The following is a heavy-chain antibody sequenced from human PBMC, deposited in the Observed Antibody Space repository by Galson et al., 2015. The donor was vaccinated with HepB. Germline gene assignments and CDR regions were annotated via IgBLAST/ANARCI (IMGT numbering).Heavy chain of an antibody. CDR3: ACPIAAAAHFDY. J-gene: IGHJ4*02. Sequence: SLRLSCAASGFTVSSNYMSWVRQAPGKGLEWVSVIYSGGSTYYADSVKGRFTISRDNSKNTLYLQMNSLRAEDTAAYYCACPIAAAAHFDYWGQGTLVTVSS. V-gene: IGHV3-66*02. D-gene: IGHD6-13*01. CDR2: IYSGGST. CDR1: GFTVSSNY.